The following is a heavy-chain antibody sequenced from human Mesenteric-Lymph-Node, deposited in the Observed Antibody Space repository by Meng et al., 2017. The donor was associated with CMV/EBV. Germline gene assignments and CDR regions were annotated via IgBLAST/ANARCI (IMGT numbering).Heavy chain of an antibody. V-gene: IGHV3-23*01. Sequence: GVTVGRYALGWVRQAPGKGLEWVSAISGSGGSTYYADSVKGRFTISRDNSKNTLYLQMNSLRAEDTAVYYCAKPVFVGATGAFVDYWGQGTLVTVSS. CDR2: ISGSGGST. J-gene: IGHJ4*02. CDR3: AKPVFVGATGAFVDY. D-gene: IGHD1-26*01. CDR1: GVTVGRYA.